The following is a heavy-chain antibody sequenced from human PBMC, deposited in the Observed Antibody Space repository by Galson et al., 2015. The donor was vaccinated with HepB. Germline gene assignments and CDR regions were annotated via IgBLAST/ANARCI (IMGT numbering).Heavy chain of an antibody. V-gene: IGHV3-49*03. D-gene: IGHD3-22*01. Sequence: SLRLSCAASGFTFGDYAMSWFRQAPGKGLEWVGFIRSKAYGGTTEYAASVKGRFTISRDDSKSIAYLQMNSLKTEDTAVYYCTRADLTMIVVVSPFDYWGQGTLVTVSS. CDR3: TRADLTMIVVVSPFDY. CDR1: GFTFGDYA. CDR2: IRSKAYGGTT. J-gene: IGHJ4*02.